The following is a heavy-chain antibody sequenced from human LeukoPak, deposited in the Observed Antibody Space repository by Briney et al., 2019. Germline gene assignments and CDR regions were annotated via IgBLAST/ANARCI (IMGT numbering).Heavy chain of an antibody. CDR1: GFSFSSYT. Sequence: GGSLRLSCAASGFSFSSYTMNWVRQAPGKGLEWISSIGRTSIDKYYADSVRGRFTISRDNSKNTLYLQMNSLRAEDTAVYYCAKDWGFGFYYYGMDVWGQGTTVTVSS. CDR3: AKDWGFGFYYYGMDV. D-gene: IGHD3-16*01. V-gene: IGHV3-21*04. CDR2: IGRTSIDK. J-gene: IGHJ6*02.